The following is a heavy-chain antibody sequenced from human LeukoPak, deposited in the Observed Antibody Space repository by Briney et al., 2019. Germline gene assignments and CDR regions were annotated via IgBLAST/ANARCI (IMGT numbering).Heavy chain of an antibody. Sequence: ASVKVSCKASGGTFSSYAISWVRQAPGQGLEWMGRIIPILGIANYAQKFQGRVTMTRDTSTSTVYMELSSLRSEDTAVYYCARVSVYDSSGYYDYWGQGTLVTVSS. V-gene: IGHV1-69*04. CDR2: IIPILGIA. CDR1: GGTFSSYA. D-gene: IGHD3-22*01. J-gene: IGHJ4*02. CDR3: ARVSVYDSSGYYDY.